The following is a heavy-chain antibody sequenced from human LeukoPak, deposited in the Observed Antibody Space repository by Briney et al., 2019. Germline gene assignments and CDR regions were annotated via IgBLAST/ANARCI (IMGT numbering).Heavy chain of an antibody. CDR1: GFTFSTYA. CDR3: ARGSLAWSGTFDY. V-gene: IGHV3-23*01. CDR2: ISGSGGYT. D-gene: IGHD3-3*01. Sequence: PGGSLRLSCAASGFTFSTYAMFWVRQAPGKGLEWVSGISGSGGYTYHADSVKGRFTISRDNSRNTLYLQMNSLRAEDTTMYYCARGSLAWSGTFDYWGQGTLVTVSS. J-gene: IGHJ4*02.